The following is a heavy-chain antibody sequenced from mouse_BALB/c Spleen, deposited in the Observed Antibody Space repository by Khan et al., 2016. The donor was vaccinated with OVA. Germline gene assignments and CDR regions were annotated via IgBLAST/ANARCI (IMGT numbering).Heavy chain of an antibody. Sequence: QVQLQQSGPELVKPGASVRMSCNASGYTFTDFLISWVKQRAGQGLEWIGEIYPGSGYTYYNEKFKGKATLTSDRSSNTAYMELSSLTSADSVVYFCARAGYGGFAYWGQGTLVTVSA. CDR2: IYPGSGYT. D-gene: IGHD3-2*02. V-gene: IGHV1-77*01. CDR3: ARAGYGGFAY. CDR1: GYTFTDFL. J-gene: IGHJ3*01.